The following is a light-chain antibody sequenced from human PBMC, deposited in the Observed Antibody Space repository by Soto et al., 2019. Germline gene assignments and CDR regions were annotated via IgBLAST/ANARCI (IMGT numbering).Light chain of an antibody. CDR2: KAS. CDR3: QQYNSYPS. Sequence: DIQMTQSPSTLSASVGDRVTITCRASQSISSWLAWYQQKPGKAPKLLIYKASSLESGVPSRFSGSGSGTEFTRTISSLPPDDFATYYCQQYNSYPSFGGGTKVEIK. V-gene: IGKV1-5*03. CDR1: QSISSW. J-gene: IGKJ4*01.